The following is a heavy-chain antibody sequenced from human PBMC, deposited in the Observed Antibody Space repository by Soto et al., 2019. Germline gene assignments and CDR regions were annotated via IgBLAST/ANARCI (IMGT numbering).Heavy chain of an antibody. V-gene: IGHV3-30*18. CDR2: ISYDGSNK. J-gene: IGHJ4*02. CDR1: GFTFGSYG. CDR3: AKDKDSSGYYPAWGPSDY. Sequence: PGGSLRLSCAASGFTFGSYGVHWVRQAPGKGLEWVAVISYDGSNKYYADSVKGRFTISRDNSKNTLYLQMNSLRAEDTAVYYCAKDKDSSGYYPAWGPSDYWGQGTLVTVSS. D-gene: IGHD3-22*01.